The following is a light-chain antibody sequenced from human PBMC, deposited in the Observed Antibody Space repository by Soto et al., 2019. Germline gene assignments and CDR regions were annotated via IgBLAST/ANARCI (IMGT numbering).Light chain of an antibody. CDR1: SSNIGSNT. CDR3: AAWDDSLNGRV. V-gene: IGLV1-44*01. CDR2: SNN. J-gene: IGLJ3*02. Sequence: QSVLTQPPSASGTRGQRVTMSCSGSSSNIGSNTVNWYQQLPGTAPKLLIYSNNQRPSGVPDRFSGSKSGTSASLAISGLQSEDEADYYCAAWDDSLNGRVFGGGTKLTVL.